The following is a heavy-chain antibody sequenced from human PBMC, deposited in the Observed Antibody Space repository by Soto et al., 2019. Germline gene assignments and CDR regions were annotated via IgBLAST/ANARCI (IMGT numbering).Heavy chain of an antibody. D-gene: IGHD6-6*01. CDR2: IYYSGST. CDR1: GGSISSSSYY. Sequence: SETLSLTCTVSGGSISSSSYYWGWIRQPPGKGLEWIGSIYYSGSTYYNPSLKSRVTISVDTSKNQFSLQLNSVTPEDTAVYYCARDLRDLYSSSSMRFDPWGQGTLVTVSS. V-gene: IGHV4-39*02. J-gene: IGHJ5*02. CDR3: ARDLRDLYSSSSMRFDP.